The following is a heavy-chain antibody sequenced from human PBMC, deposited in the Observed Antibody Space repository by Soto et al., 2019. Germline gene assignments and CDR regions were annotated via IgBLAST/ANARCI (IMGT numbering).Heavy chain of an antibody. CDR2: IKTYNGHT. D-gene: IGHD6-13*01. CDR1: GYTFTNYG. J-gene: IGHJ3*02. CDR3: ARDLLYSSRSTVRFDI. V-gene: IGHV1-18*01. Sequence: QVQLVQSGTEVKKPGASVKVSCKASGYTFTNYGISWVRQAPGQGLEWLAWIKTYNGHTNYAPKLQGRVTFTTDTSTSTAYMELRSLRSDDTAVYYCARDLLYSSRSTVRFDIWGQGTMVTVSS.